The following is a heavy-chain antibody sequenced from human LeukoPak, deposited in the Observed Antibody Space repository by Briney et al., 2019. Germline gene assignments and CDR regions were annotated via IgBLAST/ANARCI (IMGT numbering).Heavy chain of an antibody. V-gene: IGHV3-23*01. D-gene: IGHD2-15*01. CDR2: ISGSGGST. CDR1: GFTFSSYG. J-gene: IGHJ6*03. CDR3: ARDWRGPYCSGGSCYPRYMDV. Sequence: GGSLRLSCAASGFTFSSYGMSWVRQAPGKGLEWVSAISGSGGSTYYADSVKGRFTISRDNAKNSLYLQMNSLRAEDTAVYYCARDWRGPYCSGGSCYPRYMDVWGKGTTVTVSS.